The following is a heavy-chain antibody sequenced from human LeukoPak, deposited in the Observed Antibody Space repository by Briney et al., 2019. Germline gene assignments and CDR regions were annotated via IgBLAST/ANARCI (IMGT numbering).Heavy chain of an antibody. Sequence: SQTLSLTCTVSGGSISSGSYYWSWIRQPAGKGLEWIGPIYTSGSTNYNPSLKSRVTISVDTSKNQFSLKLSSVTAADTAVYYCACTAYSGSSLVWADYWRQGTLVTVSS. V-gene: IGHV4-61*02. D-gene: IGHD1-26*01. CDR2: IYTSGST. CDR3: ACTAYSGSSLVWADY. CDR1: GGSISSGSYY. J-gene: IGHJ4*02.